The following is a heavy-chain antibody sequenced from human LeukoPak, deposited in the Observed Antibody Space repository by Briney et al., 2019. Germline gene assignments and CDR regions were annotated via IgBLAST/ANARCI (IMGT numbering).Heavy chain of an antibody. CDR1: GGSIRRYY. D-gene: IGHD5-18*01. CDR2: IYYSWCT. V-gene: IGHV4-59*08. Sequence: PSETVSLTCTVCGGSIRRYYWSGIRQPPGKGLQWVGYIYYSWCTNYNPSLKSRVTISVGTSKNQFSLHLSSVTAADTAVYYCARGYGIDAFDIWGQGTMVTVSS. CDR3: ARGYGIDAFDI. J-gene: IGHJ3*02.